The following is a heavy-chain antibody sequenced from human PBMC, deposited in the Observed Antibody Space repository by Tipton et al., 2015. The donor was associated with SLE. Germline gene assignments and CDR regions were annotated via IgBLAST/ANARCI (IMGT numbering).Heavy chain of an antibody. V-gene: IGHV4-61*02. CDR1: GGSISSGGYY. D-gene: IGHD6-19*01. J-gene: IGHJ4*02. Sequence: TLSLTCTVSGGSISSGGYYWNWIRQPAGKGLEWIGRIYTSGSTNYNPSLKSRVTISVDTSKNQFSLKLSSVTAADTAVFYCARPNTSGWVFDYWGQGTLVTVSS. CDR2: IYTSGST. CDR3: ARPNTSGWVFDY.